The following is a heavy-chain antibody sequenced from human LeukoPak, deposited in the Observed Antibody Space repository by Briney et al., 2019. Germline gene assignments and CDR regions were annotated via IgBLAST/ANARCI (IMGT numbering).Heavy chain of an antibody. CDR2: ISYDGSNK. Sequence: GGSLRLSCAASGFTFSSYGMHWVRQAPGKGLEWVAVISYDGSNKYFADSVKGRFTISRDNSKNTLYLQMNSLRAEDTAVYYCAKDFLGSSRAFDIWGQGTMVAVSS. CDR1: GFTFSSYG. V-gene: IGHV3-30*18. CDR3: AKDFLGSSRAFDI. D-gene: IGHD2-2*01. J-gene: IGHJ3*02.